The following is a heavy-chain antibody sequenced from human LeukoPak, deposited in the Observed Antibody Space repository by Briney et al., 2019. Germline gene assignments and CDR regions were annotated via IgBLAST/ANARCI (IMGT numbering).Heavy chain of an antibody. CDR2: IYTSGST. V-gene: IGHV4-4*07. J-gene: IGHJ4*02. D-gene: IGHD2-2*01. CDR3: ARDRVYCSSTSCFETYFDY. Sequence: SETLSLTCTVSGGSISSFYWSWIRQPAGKGLEWIGRIYTSGSTNYNPSLKSRVTMSVDTSKNQFSLKLSSVTAADTAVYYCARDRVYCSSTSCFETYFDYWGQGTLVTVSS. CDR1: GGSISSFY.